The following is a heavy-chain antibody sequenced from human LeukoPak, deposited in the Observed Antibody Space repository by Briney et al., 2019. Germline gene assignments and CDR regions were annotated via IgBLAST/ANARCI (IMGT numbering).Heavy chain of an antibody. Sequence: GGSLRLSCAASGFTFSSYWMSWVRQAPGKGLEWVANINQGGSQKHYVDSVKGRLTISRDNAKNLLYLQMDSLRAEDTAVYYCAGGPGFLIDCWGQGSLVTVSS. D-gene: IGHD3-3*01. V-gene: IGHV3-7*01. CDR2: INQGGSQK. CDR3: AGGPGFLIDC. J-gene: IGHJ4*02. CDR1: GFTFSSYW.